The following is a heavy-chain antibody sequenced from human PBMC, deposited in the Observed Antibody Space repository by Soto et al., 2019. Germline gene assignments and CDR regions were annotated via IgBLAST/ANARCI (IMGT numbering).Heavy chain of an antibody. CDR2: IIPIFGTA. CDR3: ARVGVSYGYGYFDY. Sequence: GASVKVSCKASGGTFSSYAISWVRQAPGQGLEWMGGIIPIFGTANYAQKFQGRVTITADESTSTAYMELSSLRSEDTAVYYCARVGVSYGYGYFDYWAQGTLVTVSS. V-gene: IGHV1-69*13. J-gene: IGHJ4*02. D-gene: IGHD5-18*01. CDR1: GGTFSSYA.